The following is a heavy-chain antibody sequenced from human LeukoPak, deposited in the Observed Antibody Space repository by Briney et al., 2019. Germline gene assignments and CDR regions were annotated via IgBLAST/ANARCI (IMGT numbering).Heavy chain of an antibody. CDR3: ARDSAPDVLLWFGEFLF. D-gene: IGHD3-10*01. J-gene: IGHJ4*02. CDR1: GFTFSSYG. Sequence: PGGSLRLSCAASGFTFSSYGMPWVRQAPGKGLEWVAVIWYDGSNKYYADSVKGRFTISRDNSKNTLYLQMNSLRAEDTAVYYCARDSAPDVLLWFGEFLFWGQGTLVTVSS. CDR2: IWYDGSNK. V-gene: IGHV3-33*01.